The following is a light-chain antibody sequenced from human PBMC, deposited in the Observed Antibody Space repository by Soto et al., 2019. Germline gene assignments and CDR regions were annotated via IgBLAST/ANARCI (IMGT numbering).Light chain of an antibody. V-gene: IGKV3-20*01. CDR3: QQYDISPWT. CDR1: QSVSSSY. J-gene: IGKJ1*01. CDR2: DAS. Sequence: EIVLTQSPATLSLSPGERATLSCRASQSVSSSYLAWYQQKPGQAPRLLIYDASNRATGIPARFSGSGSGTDFTLTIIRLEPEDFAVYYCQQYDISPWTFGQGTKVDIK.